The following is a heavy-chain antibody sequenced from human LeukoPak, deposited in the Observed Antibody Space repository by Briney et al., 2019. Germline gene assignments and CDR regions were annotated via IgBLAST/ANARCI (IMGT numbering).Heavy chain of an antibody. CDR2: IYYSGST. CDR3: ARVNHYYGSGSYYEDLRWFDP. V-gene: IGHV4-38-2*02. J-gene: IGHJ5*02. CDR1: GYSISSGYY. Sequence: SETLSLTCTVSGYSISSGYYWGWIRQPPGKGLEWIGSIYYSGSTYYNSSLKSRVTISVDTSKNQFSLKLSSVTAADTAVYYCARVNHYYGSGSYYEDLRWFDPWGQGTLVTVSS. D-gene: IGHD3-10*01.